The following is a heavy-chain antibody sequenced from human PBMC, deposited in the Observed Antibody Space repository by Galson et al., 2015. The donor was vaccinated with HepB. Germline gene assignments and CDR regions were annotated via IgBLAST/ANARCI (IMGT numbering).Heavy chain of an antibody. CDR3: ARALRGGVVPAATRHYYYYYMDV. J-gene: IGHJ6*03. CDR1: GYTFTSYD. CDR2: MNPNSGNT. D-gene: IGHD2-2*01. Sequence: SVKVSCKASGYTFTSYDINWVRQATGQGLEWMGWMNPNSGNTGYAQKFQGRVTMTRNTSISTAYMELSSLRSEDTAVYYCARALRGGVVPAATRHYYYYYMDVWGKGTTVTVSS. V-gene: IGHV1-8*01.